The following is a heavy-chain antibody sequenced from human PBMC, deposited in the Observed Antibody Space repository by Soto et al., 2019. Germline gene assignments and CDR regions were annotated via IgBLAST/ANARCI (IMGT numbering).Heavy chain of an antibody. CDR3: ARDLGPSYYDILIGYEPFDH. Sequence: GGSLRLSCATSGFTFSTYGIHWVRQAPGKGLEWVAVIWYDGSNKYYADSVKGRFTISRDNSKNTMYLQMNSLRAEDTAVYYCARDLGPSYYDILIGYEPFDHWGQGTLVTVSS. CDR2: IWYDGSNK. J-gene: IGHJ4*02. D-gene: IGHD3-9*01. CDR1: GFTFSTYG. V-gene: IGHV3-33*01.